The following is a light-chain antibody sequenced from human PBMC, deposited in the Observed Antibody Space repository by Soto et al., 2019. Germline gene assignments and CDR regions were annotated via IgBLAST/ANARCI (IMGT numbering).Light chain of an antibody. CDR2: GAS. Sequence: EIVFTPSPATLSLSPGERATLSCGGSQSVSSTLAWYQQTPGQAPRLLVYGASTRATGIPARFSGLGSGTEFTLTIRSLQSEDSAIYYGQQYKNWPTLTFRGGTKVDI. J-gene: IGKJ4*01. CDR3: QQYKNWPTLT. CDR1: QSVSST. V-gene: IGKV3-15*01.